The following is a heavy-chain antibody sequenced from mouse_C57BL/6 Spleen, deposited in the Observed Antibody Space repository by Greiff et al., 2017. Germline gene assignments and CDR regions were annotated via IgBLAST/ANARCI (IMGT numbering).Heavy chain of an antibody. CDR1: GYTFTDHT. J-gene: IGHJ3*01. D-gene: IGHD1-1*01. CDR2: IYPRDGST. CDR3: AREGYGSSPAWFAY. V-gene: IGHV1-78*01. Sequence: VKLQQSDAELVKPGASVKISCKVSGYTFTDHTIHWMKQRPEQGLEWIGYIYPRDGSTKYNEKFKGKATLTADKSSSTAYMQLNSLTSEDSAVYFWAREGYGSSPAWFAYWGQGTLVTVSA.